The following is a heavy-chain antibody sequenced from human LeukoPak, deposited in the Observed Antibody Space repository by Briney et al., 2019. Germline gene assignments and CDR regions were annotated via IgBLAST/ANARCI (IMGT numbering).Heavy chain of an antibody. J-gene: IGHJ4*02. Sequence: GGSLRLSCAVSGVTLSNYAMSWVRQAPGKGLEWVAGISGSGGSTNYADSVKGRFTISRDSPKNTLYLQMNSLRAEDTAVYFCAKRGVVIRVILVGFHKEANYFDSWGQGALVTVSS. CDR2: ISGSGGST. CDR3: AKRGVVIRVILVGFHKEANYFDS. CDR1: GVTLSNYA. D-gene: IGHD3-22*01. V-gene: IGHV3-23*01.